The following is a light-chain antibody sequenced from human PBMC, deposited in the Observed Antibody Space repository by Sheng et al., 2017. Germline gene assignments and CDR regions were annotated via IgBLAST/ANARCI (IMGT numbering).Light chain of an antibody. Sequence: EIVLTQSPGTLSLSPGERATLSCRASQIISSKYLAWYQQKPGQAPRLLIYAASSRATGIPDRFSGSGSGTDFTLTITTLEPEDFAVYFCQQYGSSPPHTFGQGTNLEI. CDR2: AAS. CDR1: QIISSKY. J-gene: IGKJ2*01. V-gene: IGKV3-20*01. CDR3: QQYGSSPPHT.